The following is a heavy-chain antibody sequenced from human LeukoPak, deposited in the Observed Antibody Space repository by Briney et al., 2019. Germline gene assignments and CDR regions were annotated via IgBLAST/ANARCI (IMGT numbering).Heavy chain of an antibody. CDR3: AGHKWYSGSFIDY. Sequence: SETLSLTCTASGGSISSYYWSWIRQPPGKGLEWIGYIYYSGSTNYNPSLKSRVTISVDTSKNQFSLKLSSVTAADTAVYYCAGHKWYSGSFIDYWGQGTLVTVSS. D-gene: IGHD1-26*01. CDR1: GGSISSYY. CDR2: IYYSGST. J-gene: IGHJ4*02. V-gene: IGHV4-59*08.